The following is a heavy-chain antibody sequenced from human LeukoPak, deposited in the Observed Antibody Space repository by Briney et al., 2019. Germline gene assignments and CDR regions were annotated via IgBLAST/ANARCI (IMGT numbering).Heavy chain of an antibody. Sequence: GGSLRLSCAASAFTVSSNYMSWVRQAPGKGLEWVSVLYSGGSTYYADSVKGRFTISRDNSKNTLYLQVNSLRAEDTAVYYCARVRRGSSWYYYGMDVWGQGTTVTVSS. J-gene: IGHJ6*02. D-gene: IGHD6-13*01. CDR2: LYSGGST. CDR3: ARVRRGSSWYYYGMDV. V-gene: IGHV3-66*01. CDR1: AFTVSSNY.